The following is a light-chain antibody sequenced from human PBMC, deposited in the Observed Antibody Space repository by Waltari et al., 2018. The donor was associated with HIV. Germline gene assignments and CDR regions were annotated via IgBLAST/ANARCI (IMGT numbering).Light chain of an antibody. CDR2: AAS. CDR1: QSVSSY. CDR3: QKYNTVPLT. V-gene: IGKV1-39*01. Sequence: DIQMTQSPSSLSASVGDRVTITCRPSQSVSSYLNWYQQKPGKAPNLLIYAASRLQSGVPSRFSGSGSGTDFTLTISSLQPEDFATYYCQKYNTVPLTFGGGTKVEIK. J-gene: IGKJ4*01.